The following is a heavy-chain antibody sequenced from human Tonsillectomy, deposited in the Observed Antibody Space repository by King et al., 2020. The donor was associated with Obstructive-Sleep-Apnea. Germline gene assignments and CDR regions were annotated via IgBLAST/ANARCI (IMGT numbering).Heavy chain of an antibody. D-gene: IGHD2-15*01. Sequence: VQLVESGGGVVRPGGSLRLSCAASGFTFDDYGMSWVRQAPGKGLEWVSGINWNGGSTGYADSVKGRFTISRDNAKNSLYLQMNSLRAEDTALYHCARAVGYCSGVSCFSGYYYYGMDVWGQGTTVTVSS. V-gene: IGHV3-20*01. CDR3: ARAVGYCSGVSCFSGYYYYGMDV. CDR1: GFTFDDYG. CDR2: INWNGGST. J-gene: IGHJ6*02.